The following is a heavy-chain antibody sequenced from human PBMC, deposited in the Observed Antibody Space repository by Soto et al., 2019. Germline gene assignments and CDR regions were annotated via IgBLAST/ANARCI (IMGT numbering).Heavy chain of an antibody. CDR2: INVYNGNT. CDR1: GYTFTTYG. Sequence: ASVKVSCTASGYTFTTYGISWVRQAPGQGLEWMGWINVYNGNTKYAQKLQGRVTMTTDTSTSTAYMELRSLISDDTAVYYCARRIVATETFDYWGQGTLVTVSS. CDR3: ARRIVATETFDY. D-gene: IGHD5-12*01. J-gene: IGHJ4*02. V-gene: IGHV1-18*01.